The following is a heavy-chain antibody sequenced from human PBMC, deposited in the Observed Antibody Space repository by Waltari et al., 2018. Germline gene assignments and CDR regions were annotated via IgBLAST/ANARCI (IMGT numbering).Heavy chain of an antibody. CDR1: GGSFSGYY. V-gene: IGHV4-34*01. D-gene: IGHD2-15*01. CDR3: ARGLHRYCSGGSCYFNY. CDR2: INHSGST. Sequence: QVQLQQWGAGLLKPSETLSLTCAAYGGSFSGYYWSWIRQPPGKGLEWIGEINHSGSTNYNPSLKSRVTISVDTSKNQFSLKLSSVTAADTAVYYCARGLHRYCSGGSCYFNYWGQGTLVTVSS. J-gene: IGHJ4*02.